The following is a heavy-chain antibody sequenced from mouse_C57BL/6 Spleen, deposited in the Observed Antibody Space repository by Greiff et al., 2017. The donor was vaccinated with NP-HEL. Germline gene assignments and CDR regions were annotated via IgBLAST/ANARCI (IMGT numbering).Heavy chain of an antibody. CDR2: IYPGNSDT. Sequence: EVQLQQSGTVLARPGASVKMSCKTSGYTFTSYWMHWVKQRPGQGLEWIGAIYPGNSDTSYNQKFKGKAKLTAVTSASTAYMELSSLTNEDSAVYYCTRGGQLRPYWYFDVWGTGTTVTVSS. V-gene: IGHV1-5*01. J-gene: IGHJ1*03. CDR3: TRGGQLRPYWYFDV. CDR1: GYTFTSYW. D-gene: IGHD3-2*02.